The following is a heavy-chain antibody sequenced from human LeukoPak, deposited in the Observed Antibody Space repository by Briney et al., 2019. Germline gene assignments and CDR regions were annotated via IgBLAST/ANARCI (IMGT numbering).Heavy chain of an antibody. CDR1: GFSIASYA. D-gene: IGHD1-26*01. CDR3: AKVLGSGSFYSFDY. J-gene: IGHJ4*02. V-gene: IGHV3-23*01. Sequence: GGSLRLSCVVSGFSIASYAMTWVRQAPGKGLEWVSLISASGGSTYYADSVKGRFTIPRDNSKNTLYLQMNNLRAEDTAVYYCAKVLGSGSFYSFDYWGQGTLVTVSS. CDR2: ISASGGST.